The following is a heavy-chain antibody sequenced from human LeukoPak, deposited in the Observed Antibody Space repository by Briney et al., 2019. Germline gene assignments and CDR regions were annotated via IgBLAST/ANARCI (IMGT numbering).Heavy chain of an antibody. CDR3: ARVVPPLYYFDY. V-gene: IGHV3-7*01. D-gene: IGHD3-10*01. Sequence: PGGSLRLSCAASGFTFSSSWMSWLRQAPGKGLEWVANIKQDGSEKYYVDSVKGRFTISRDNAKNSLYLQMNSLRAEDTAVYFCARVVPPLYYFDYWGQGTLVTVSS. J-gene: IGHJ4*02. CDR2: IKQDGSEK. CDR1: GFTFSSSW.